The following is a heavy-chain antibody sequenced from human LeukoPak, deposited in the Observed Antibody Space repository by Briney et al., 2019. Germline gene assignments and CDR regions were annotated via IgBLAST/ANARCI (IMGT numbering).Heavy chain of an antibody. J-gene: IGHJ4*02. CDR1: GFTFSSYG. CDR2: IRHDGSNE. CDR3: AKEVHPYDSGTYYFDY. Sequence: GGSLRLSCVGSGFTFSSYGTHWVRQAAGKGLEWVAFIRHDGSNEYYADSVKGRFTVSRDNSKNTLFLQMNSLRVEEMAVYYCAKEVHPYDSGTYYFDYWGRGTLVTVSS. D-gene: IGHD3-10*01. V-gene: IGHV3-30*02.